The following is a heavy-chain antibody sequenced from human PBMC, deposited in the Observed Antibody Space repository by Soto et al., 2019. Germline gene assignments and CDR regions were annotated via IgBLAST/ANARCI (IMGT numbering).Heavy chain of an antibody. D-gene: IGHD3-22*01. J-gene: IGHJ4*02. CDR3: ARVANYYDSSGYIHYFDY. CDR1: GGSISSGGYS. CDR2: IYHSGST. Sequence: SETLSLTCAVSGGSISSGGYSWSWIRQPPGKGLEWIGCIYHSGSTYYNPSLKGRVTISVDRSKNQFSLKLSSVTAADTAVYYCARVANYYDSSGYIHYFDYWGQGTLVTVSS. V-gene: IGHV4-30-2*01.